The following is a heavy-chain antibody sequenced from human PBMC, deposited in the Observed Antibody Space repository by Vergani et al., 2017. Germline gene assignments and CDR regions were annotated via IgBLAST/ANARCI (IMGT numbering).Heavy chain of an antibody. CDR3: ARVDTQVPATAHFYDMDV. D-gene: IGHD6-25*01. Sequence: QVQLQESGPGVVKPSQTLSLTCAVSGGSISSGDHCWTCIRQRPGKGLEWIGYICYSGPTYVNTSLRSRLTISVDTSQNQFSLKLRSVTAAATAVYYCARVDTQVPATAHFYDMDVWGKGTTVVVSS. CDR1: GGSISSGDHC. V-gene: IGHV4-31*11. J-gene: IGHJ6*03. CDR2: ICYSGPT.